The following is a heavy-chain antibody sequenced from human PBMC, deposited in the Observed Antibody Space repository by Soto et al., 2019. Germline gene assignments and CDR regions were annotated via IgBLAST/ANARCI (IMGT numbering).Heavy chain of an antibody. V-gene: IGHV3-7*03. CDR2: IKHDGTER. J-gene: IGHJ4*02. CDR3: ARDPRRAVAQSFDY. Sequence: EVQLVESGGGLVQPGGSLRLSCVVSGFTFSDYWMSWVRLTPGKGLEWGANIKHDGTERHYVDSVEGRFTISRDNAKNSLYLQMNSLRVDDTAVYYCARDPRRAVAQSFDYWGQGTLVTVSS. CDR1: GFTFSDYW. D-gene: IGHD6-19*01.